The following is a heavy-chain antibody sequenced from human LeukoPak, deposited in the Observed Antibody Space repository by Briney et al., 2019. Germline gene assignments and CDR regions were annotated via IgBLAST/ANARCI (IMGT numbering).Heavy chain of an antibody. V-gene: IGHV3-23*01. CDR1: GFAFGVHA. J-gene: IGHJ5*02. D-gene: IGHD3-16*01. CDR3: AKDWTPHNRVYDCLDA. Sequence: GGSLRLSCVGSGFAFGVHAMSWVRQAPGKGPELVATIGSGADLFYAESVTVRFTISRDDPRNTVWLQMNSLRAEDTALYYCAKDWTPHNRVYDCLDAWGQGTQVTVSS. CDR2: IGSGADL.